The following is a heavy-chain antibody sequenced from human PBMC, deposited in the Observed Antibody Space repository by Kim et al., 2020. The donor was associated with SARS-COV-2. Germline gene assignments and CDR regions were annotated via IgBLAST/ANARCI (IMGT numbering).Heavy chain of an antibody. D-gene: IGHD2-15*01. CDR2: T. V-gene: IGHV4-31*02. CDR3: ARERGGNLFDY. J-gene: IGHJ4*02. Sequence: TYYNPSLKSRVTISVDTSKNQFSLKLSSVTAADTAVYYCARERGGNLFDYWGQGTLVTVSS.